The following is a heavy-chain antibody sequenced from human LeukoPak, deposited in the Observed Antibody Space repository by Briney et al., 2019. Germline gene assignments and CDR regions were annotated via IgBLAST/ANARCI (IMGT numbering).Heavy chain of an antibody. CDR3: AKDRYSYALEYSDS. D-gene: IGHD5-18*01. CDR2: ISNDGSKK. Sequence: GGSLRLSCAASGFTFSSYGMHWVRQAPGKGLDWVAVISNDGSKKYYADSVKGRFTISRDNSKNTLSLQVSSLRTEDTAVYYCAKDRYSYALEYSDSWGQGTLVTVSS. J-gene: IGHJ4*02. V-gene: IGHV3-30*18. CDR1: GFTFSSYG.